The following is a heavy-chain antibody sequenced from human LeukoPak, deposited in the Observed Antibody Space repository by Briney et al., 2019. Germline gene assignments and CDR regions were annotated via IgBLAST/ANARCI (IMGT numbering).Heavy chain of an antibody. Sequence: SETLSLTCTVSGGSISSSSYYWGWIRQPPGKGLEWIGSIYYSGSTYYNPSPKSRVTISVDTSKNQFSMKMSSVTAADTAVYYCASYPYCSGGSCYSGYYFDYWGQGTLVTVSS. J-gene: IGHJ4*02. V-gene: IGHV4-39*07. CDR3: ASYPYCSGGSCYSGYYFDY. D-gene: IGHD2-15*01. CDR1: GGSISSSSYY. CDR2: IYYSGST.